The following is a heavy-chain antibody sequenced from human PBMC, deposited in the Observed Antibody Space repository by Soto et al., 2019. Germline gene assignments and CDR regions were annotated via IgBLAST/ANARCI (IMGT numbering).Heavy chain of an antibody. V-gene: IGHV3-23*01. CDR1: GFTFTSNA. J-gene: IGHJ4*02. Sequence: LRLSCAASGFTFTSNAMSWVRQAPGKGLEWVSVITNTGGDSIHADSVKGRFTISRDNSKNVLYLQMNSLRAEDTAIYYCARASGESYPGSRVFDSWGQGTRVTVSS. D-gene: IGHD3-10*01. CDR3: ARASGESYPGSRVFDS. CDR2: ITNTGGDS.